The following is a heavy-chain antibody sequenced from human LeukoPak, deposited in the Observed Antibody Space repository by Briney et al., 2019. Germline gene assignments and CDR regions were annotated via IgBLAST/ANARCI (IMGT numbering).Heavy chain of an antibody. CDR3: AKEPPVVGGWCDY. Sequence: GGSLRLSCAASGFTFSSYEMNWVRQAPGKGLEWVSYISSSGSTIYYADSVKGRFTISRDNSKNTLYLQMNSLRAEDTAVYYCAKEPPVVGGWCDYWGQGTLVTVSS. CDR1: GFTFSSYE. D-gene: IGHD6-19*01. J-gene: IGHJ4*02. V-gene: IGHV3-48*03. CDR2: ISSSGSTI.